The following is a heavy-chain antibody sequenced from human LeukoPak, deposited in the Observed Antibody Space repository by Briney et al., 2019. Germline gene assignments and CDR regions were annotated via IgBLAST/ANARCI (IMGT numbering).Heavy chain of an antibody. J-gene: IGHJ4*02. D-gene: IGHD4-17*01. CDR3: ARDRIPMTTVTTAEDY. CDR2: INWNGGST. Sequence: GGSLRLSCAASGFTFDDYGMSWVRQAPGKGLEWVSGINWNGGSTGYADSVKGRFTISRDNAKNSLYLQMNSLRAEDTALYYCARDRIPMTTVTTAEDYWGQGTLVTVSS. CDR1: GFTFDDYG. V-gene: IGHV3-20*04.